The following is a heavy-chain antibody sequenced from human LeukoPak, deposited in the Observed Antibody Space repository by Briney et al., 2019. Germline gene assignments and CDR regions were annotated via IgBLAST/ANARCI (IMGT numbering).Heavy chain of an antibody. CDR2: IYYSGST. CDR1: GGSISSGDYY. D-gene: IGHD3-10*01. CDR3: ARGEQLCPKGSGSYPPDY. J-gene: IGHJ4*02. V-gene: IGHV4-30-4*01. Sequence: SETLSLTCTVSGGSISSGDYYWSWIRQPPGKGLEWIGYIYYSGSTYYDPSLKSRVTISVDTSKNQFSLKLSSVTAADTAVYYCARGEQLCPKGSGSYPPDYWGQGTLVTVSS.